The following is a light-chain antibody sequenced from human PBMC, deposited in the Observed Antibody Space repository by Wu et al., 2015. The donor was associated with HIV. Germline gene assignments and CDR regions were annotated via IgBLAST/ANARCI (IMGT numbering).Light chain of an antibody. V-gene: IGKV3-20*01. CDR1: QSVTSGN. CDR3: QQYDSSVT. J-gene: IGKJ4*01. Sequence: TLXXRASQSVTSGNLAWYQQTPGQAPRLLMFSASSRATGIPDRFSGSGSGTDFTLTISRLEPEDSAVYFCQQYDSSVTFGGGTKVEIK. CDR2: SAS.